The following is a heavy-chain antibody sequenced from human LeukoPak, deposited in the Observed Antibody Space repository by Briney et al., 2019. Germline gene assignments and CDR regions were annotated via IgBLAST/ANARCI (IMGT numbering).Heavy chain of an antibody. CDR2: IYYSGST. D-gene: IGHD2-2*03. Sequence: SETLSLTCTVSGGSISSSSYYWGWIRQPPGKGLEWIGSIYYSGSTYYNPSLKSRVTISVDTSKNQFSLKLSSVTPADTAVYYCARVVDIVVVPAAPYYYMDVWGKGTTVTVSS. J-gene: IGHJ6*03. CDR3: ARVVDIVVVPAAPYYYMDV. CDR1: GGSISSSSYY. V-gene: IGHV4-39*07.